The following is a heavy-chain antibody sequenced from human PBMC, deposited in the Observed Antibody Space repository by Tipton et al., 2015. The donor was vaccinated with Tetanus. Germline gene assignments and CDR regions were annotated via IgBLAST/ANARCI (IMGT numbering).Heavy chain of an antibody. J-gene: IGHJ4*02. CDR3: ARDRRRLIKDGDLGGFDF. CDR2: TSFDGNNK. CDR1: GFTFSNYA. D-gene: IGHD3-16*01. V-gene: IGHV3-30-3*01. Sequence: SLRLSCAASGFTFSNYAMHWVRQAPGKGLEWVAVTSFDGNNKDYADSVKGRFTISRDNSESTLFLQMNSLRPEDTALYYCARDRRRLIKDGDLGGFDFWGQGTLVPVSS.